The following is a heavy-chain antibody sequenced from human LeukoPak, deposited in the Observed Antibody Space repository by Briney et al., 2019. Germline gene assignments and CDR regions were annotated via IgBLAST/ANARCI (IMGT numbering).Heavy chain of an antibody. CDR2: IYPGDSDT. J-gene: IGHJ4*02. Sequence: HGESLKISCKASGYRFTSYWIGWVRQMPGKGLEWMGIIYPGDSDTRYSPSFQGQVTISADKSISTAYLQWNSLQASDTAMYFCASSLRLNSVWSPSDCWGQGTLVTVSS. CDR3: ASSLRLNSVWSPSDC. V-gene: IGHV5-51*01. D-gene: IGHD5/OR15-5a*01. CDR1: GYRFTSYW.